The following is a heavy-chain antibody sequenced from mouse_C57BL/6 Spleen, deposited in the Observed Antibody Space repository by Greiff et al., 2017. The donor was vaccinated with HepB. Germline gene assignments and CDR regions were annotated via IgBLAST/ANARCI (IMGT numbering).Heavy chain of an antibody. D-gene: IGHD2-4*01. CDR2: FNPNYGTT. CDR3: AREGPYDYDRMAY. Sequence: QLQESGPELVKPGASVKISCKASGYSFTDYNMNWVKQSNGKSLEWIGVFNPNYGTTSYNQKFKGKATLTVDQASSTAYMQLNSLTSEDSAVYYCAREGPYDYDRMAYWGQGTLVTVSA. J-gene: IGHJ3*01. CDR1: GYSFTDYN. V-gene: IGHV1-39*01.